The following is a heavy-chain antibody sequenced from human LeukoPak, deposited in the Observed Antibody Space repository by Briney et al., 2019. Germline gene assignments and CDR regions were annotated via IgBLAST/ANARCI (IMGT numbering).Heavy chain of an antibody. D-gene: IGHD6-13*01. CDR1: GGSISSGSYY. CDR2: IYTSGST. J-gene: IGHJ6*03. Sequence: PSETLSLTCTVSGGSISSGSYYWSWIRQPAGKGLEWIGRIYTSGSTNYNPSLKSRVTISVDTSKNQFSLKLSSVTAAATAVYYCARASIAAADYYYYYYMDVWGKGTTVTISS. CDR3: ARASIAAADYYYYYYMDV. V-gene: IGHV4-61*02.